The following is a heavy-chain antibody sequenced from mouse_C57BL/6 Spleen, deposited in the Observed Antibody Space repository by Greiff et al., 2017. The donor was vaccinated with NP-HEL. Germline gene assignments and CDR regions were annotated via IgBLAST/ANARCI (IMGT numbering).Heavy chain of an antibody. Sequence: VQGVESGPELVKPGASVKISCKASGYAFSSPWMNWVKQRPGKGLEWIGRIYPGDGDTNYNGKFKGKATLTADKSSSTAYMQLSSLTSEDSAVYFCARWGDGEDYFDYWGQGTTLTVSS. CDR1: GYAFSSPW. J-gene: IGHJ2*01. CDR3: ARWGDGEDYFDY. D-gene: IGHD3-3*01. CDR2: IYPGDGDT. V-gene: IGHV1-82*01.